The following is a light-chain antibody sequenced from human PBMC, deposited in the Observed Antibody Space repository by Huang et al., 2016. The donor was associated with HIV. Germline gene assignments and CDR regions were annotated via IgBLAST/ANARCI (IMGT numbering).Light chain of an antibody. V-gene: IGKV1-NL1*01. CDR3: QQYFTTPLA. CDR2: AAS. Sequence: IQMTQSPSSLSASVGDRVTITCRASQAISNSLVWYQQKPGKAPKLLLFAASRLDSGVPSRFRGSGSGTEYTLTISSLQPEDFATYYCQQYFTTPLAFGGGTKVEIK. J-gene: IGKJ4*01. CDR1: QAISNS.